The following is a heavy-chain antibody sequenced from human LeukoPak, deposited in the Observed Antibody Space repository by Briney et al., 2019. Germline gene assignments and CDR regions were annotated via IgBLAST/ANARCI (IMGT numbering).Heavy chain of an antibody. CDR2: ISWNSGSI. Sequence: GGSLRLSCAASGFTFDDYAMHWVRQAPGKGLEWVSGISWNSGSIGYADSVKGRFTISRDNAKNSLFLQVNSLRAEDTAIYYCARDRTPMVTNDAFDIWGQGTMVTVSS. D-gene: IGHD5-18*01. CDR3: ARDRTPMVTNDAFDI. V-gene: IGHV3-9*01. CDR1: GFTFDDYA. J-gene: IGHJ3*02.